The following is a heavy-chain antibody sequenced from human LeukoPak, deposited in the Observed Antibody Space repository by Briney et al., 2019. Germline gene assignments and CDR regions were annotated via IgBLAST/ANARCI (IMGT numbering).Heavy chain of an antibody. Sequence: PGGSLRLSCAASGFTVSSNYMSWVRQAPGKGLEWVSVIYSGGSTYYADSVKGRFTISRDNSKNTLYLQMNSLRAEDTAVYYCARGRTTLYSDYYYGMDVWGQGTTVTVSS. CDR1: GFTVSSNY. D-gene: IGHD2/OR15-2a*01. J-gene: IGHJ6*02. V-gene: IGHV3-53*01. CDR3: ARGRTTLYSDYYYGMDV. CDR2: IYSGGST.